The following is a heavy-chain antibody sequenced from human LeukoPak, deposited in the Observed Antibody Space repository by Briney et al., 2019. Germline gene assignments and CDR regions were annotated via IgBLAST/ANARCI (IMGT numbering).Heavy chain of an antibody. CDR2: IYYSGST. D-gene: IGHD5-18*01. Sequence: SETLSLTCTVSGGSISSYYWSWIRQPPGKGLEWIGYIYYSGSTNYNPSLESRVTISVDTSKNQFSLKLSSVTAADTAVYYCARAVYSYGYFLGMDVWGQGTTVTVSS. CDR3: ARAVYSYGYFLGMDV. J-gene: IGHJ6*02. CDR1: GGSISSYY. V-gene: IGHV4-59*01.